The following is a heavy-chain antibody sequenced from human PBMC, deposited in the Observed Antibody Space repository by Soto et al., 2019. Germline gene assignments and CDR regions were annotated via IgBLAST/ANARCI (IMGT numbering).Heavy chain of an antibody. CDR1: GYTFTGYY. J-gene: IGHJ5*02. CDR3: ARVGLAAAGTMDWFDP. V-gene: IGHV1-2*02. D-gene: IGHD6-13*01. CDR2: INPNSGGT. Sequence: SSVKVSCKASGYTFTGYYMHWVRQAPGQGLEWMGWINPNSGGTNYAQKFQGRVTMTRDTSISTAYMELSRLRSEDTAVYYCARVGLAAAGTMDWFDPWGQGPLVTVSA.